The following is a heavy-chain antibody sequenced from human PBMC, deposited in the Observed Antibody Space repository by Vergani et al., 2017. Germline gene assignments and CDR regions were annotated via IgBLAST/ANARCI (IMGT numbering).Heavy chain of an antibody. CDR1: GFTFSDYY. CDR2: ISSSGSTI. D-gene: IGHD6-19*01. Sequence: QVQLVESGGGLVKPGGSLRLSCAASGFTFSDYYMSWIRQDPGKGLEWVSYISSSGSTIYYADSVKGRFTISRDNAKNSLYLQMNSLGAEDTAVYYGARLAVAGYYMDVWGKGTTVAVSS. J-gene: IGHJ6*03. CDR3: ARLAVAGYYMDV. V-gene: IGHV3-11*01.